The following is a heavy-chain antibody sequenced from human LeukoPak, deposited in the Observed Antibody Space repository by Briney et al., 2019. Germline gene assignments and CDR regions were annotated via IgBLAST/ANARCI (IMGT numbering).Heavy chain of an antibody. CDR3: ARALLTGYFYDAFDI. V-gene: IGHV3-7*01. CDR2: IKQDGSEK. CDR1: GFTFSSYA. Sequence: GGSLRLSCAASGFTFSSYAMNWVRQAPGKGLEWVANIKQDGSEKYYVDSVKGRFTISRDNAKNSLYLQMNSLRAEDTAVYYCARALLTGYFYDAFDIWGQGTMVTVSS. J-gene: IGHJ3*02. D-gene: IGHD3-9*01.